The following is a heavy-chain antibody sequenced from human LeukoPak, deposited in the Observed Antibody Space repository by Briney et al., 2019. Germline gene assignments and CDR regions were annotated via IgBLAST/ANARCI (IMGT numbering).Heavy chain of an antibody. J-gene: IGHJ4*02. V-gene: IGHV4-30-4*01. CDR3: ARTLRRGYYFDY. CDR1: GGSISSGDYY. CDR2: IYYSGST. D-gene: IGHD3-10*01. Sequence: SQTLSLTCTVSGGSISSGDYYWGWIRQPPGKGLEWIGYIYYSGSTYYNPSRKSRFTISVDTSKNQFSLKLSSVTAADTAVYYCARTLRRGYYFDYWGQGTLVTVSS.